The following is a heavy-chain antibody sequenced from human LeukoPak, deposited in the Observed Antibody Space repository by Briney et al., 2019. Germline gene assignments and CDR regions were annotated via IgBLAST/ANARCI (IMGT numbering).Heavy chain of an antibody. CDR1: GGSFSGYY. J-gene: IGHJ6*02. Sequence: SETLSLTCAVYGGSFSGYYWSWIRQPPGKGLEWIGEINHSGSTNYNPSLKSRVTISVATSKNQFSLKLSSVTAADTAVYYCARHTHYSSSSQDYYYGMDVWGQGTTVTVSS. CDR2: INHSGST. CDR3: ARHTHYSSSSQDYYYGMDV. D-gene: IGHD6-6*01. V-gene: IGHV4-34*01.